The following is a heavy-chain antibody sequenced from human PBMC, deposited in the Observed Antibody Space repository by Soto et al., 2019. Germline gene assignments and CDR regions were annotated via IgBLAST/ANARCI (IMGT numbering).Heavy chain of an antibody. D-gene: IGHD2-2*01. CDR2: ISYDGGDK. CDR3: AKASGYCSSSTFSRLLYYYYGMDV. CDR1: GFTFTSYG. V-gene: IGHV3-30*18. J-gene: IGHJ6*02. Sequence: GGSLRLSCGASGFTFTSYGMHWVRQAPGKGLEWVAVISYDGGDKYYADSVKGRFTISRDNSKNTLYLQMNSLRAEDTAVYYCAKASGYCSSSTFSRLLYYYYGMDVWGQGTTVTVSS.